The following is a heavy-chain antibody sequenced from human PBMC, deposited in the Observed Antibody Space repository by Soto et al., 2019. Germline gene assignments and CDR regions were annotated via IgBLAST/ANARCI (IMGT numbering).Heavy chain of an antibody. CDR3: ARDGGQGRGVSGHY. D-gene: IGHD3-10*01. CDR1: GDSVNSENSY. Sequence: PSETLSLTCTVSGDSVNSENSYWNWIRQAPGKGPEWIGYIYYNGGTNYNPSLKSRATILLDTSTNQFSLTLTSVTAADTAVYYCARDGGQGRGVSGHYWGLVILVTVSS. J-gene: IGHJ4*02. V-gene: IGHV4-61*01. CDR2: IYYNGGT.